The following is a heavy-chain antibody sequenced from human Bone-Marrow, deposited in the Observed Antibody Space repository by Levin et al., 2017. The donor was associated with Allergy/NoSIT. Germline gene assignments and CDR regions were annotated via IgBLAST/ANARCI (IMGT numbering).Heavy chain of an antibody. D-gene: IGHD1-1*01. V-gene: IGHV3-33*01. CDR1: GFTFGHSG. CDR2: IWYDGNTR. Sequence: GESLKISCAASGFTFGHSGMYWVRQAPGKGLEWVAVIWYDGNTRYYAESVKGRFTISRDNSKNMLYLHMNSLRAGDTAIYYCARDRGEFAGTTHWFDPWGQGTLVTVSS. J-gene: IGHJ5*02. CDR3: ARDRGEFAGTTHWFDP.